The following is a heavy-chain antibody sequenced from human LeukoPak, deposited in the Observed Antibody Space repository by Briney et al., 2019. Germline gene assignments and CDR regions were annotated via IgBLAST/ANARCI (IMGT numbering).Heavy chain of an antibody. Sequence: GGSLRLSCAASGFTFSSFAMSWVRRAPGKGLEWVATMTRSGTIYYADSVKGRFTISRDNAKNSVYLQMNSLRDEDTALYSCARAQTMFWEFDGFDIWGRGTKVTVSS. CDR1: GFTFSSFA. D-gene: IGHD3-10*02. V-gene: IGHV3-48*02. J-gene: IGHJ3*02. CDR2: MTRSGTI. CDR3: ARAQTMFWEFDGFDI.